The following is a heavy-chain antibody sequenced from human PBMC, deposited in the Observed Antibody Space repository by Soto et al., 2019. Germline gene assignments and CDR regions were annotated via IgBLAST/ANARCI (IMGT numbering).Heavy chain of an antibody. Sequence: QVQLVESGGGVVQPGRSLRLSCAASGFTFGSYGMHWVRQAPGKGLEWVAVISYDGSNKYYADSVKGRFTISRDNSKNTLYLQMNSLRDEDTAVYYCAKDRSYYGPGSYYNLVGYFDYWGQGALVTVSS. CDR3: AKDRSYYGPGSYYNLVGYFDY. CDR2: ISYDGSNK. V-gene: IGHV3-30*18. J-gene: IGHJ4*02. D-gene: IGHD3-10*01. CDR1: GFTFGSYG.